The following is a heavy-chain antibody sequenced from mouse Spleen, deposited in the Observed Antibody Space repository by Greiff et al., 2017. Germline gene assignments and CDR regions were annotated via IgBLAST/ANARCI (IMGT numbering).Heavy chain of an antibody. Sequence: QVQLKESGPQLVRPGASVKISCKASGYSFTSYWMHWVKQRPGQGLEWIGMIDPSDSETRLNQKFKDKATLTVDKSSSTAYMQLSSPTSEDSAVYYCAFFDYGGYWGQGTTLTVSS. D-gene: IGHD1-2*01. J-gene: IGHJ2*01. CDR3: AFFDYGGY. V-gene: IGHV1S126*01. CDR1: GYSFTSYW. CDR2: IDPSDSET.